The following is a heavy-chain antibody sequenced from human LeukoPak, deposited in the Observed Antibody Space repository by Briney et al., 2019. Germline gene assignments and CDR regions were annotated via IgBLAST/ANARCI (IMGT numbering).Heavy chain of an antibody. Sequence: PGGSLRLSCAASGFTFSSYGMHWVRQAPGKGLEWVAVISYDGSNKYYADSVKGRFTISRDNSKNTLYLQMNSLRVEDTAVYYCAKDHGGIAIWGQGTMVTVSS. CDR3: AKDHGGIAI. CDR2: ISYDGSNK. CDR1: GFTFSSYG. D-gene: IGHD6-13*01. J-gene: IGHJ3*02. V-gene: IGHV3-30*18.